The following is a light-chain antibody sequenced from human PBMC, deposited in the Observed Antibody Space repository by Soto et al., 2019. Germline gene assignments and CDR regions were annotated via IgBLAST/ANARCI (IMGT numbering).Light chain of an antibody. CDR2: DVS. J-gene: IGLJ2*01. Sequence: QSVLTQPASVSGSPGQSITISCAGTSSDVGSYSLVSWHQQHPGKVTKLMIFDVSKRHSGVSNRFSGSKSDNTASLTISGLQTEDEGDYYCCSYAVGSSCVVFGGGTKLTVL. CDR1: SSDVGSYSL. CDR3: CSYAVGSSCVV. V-gene: IGLV2-23*02.